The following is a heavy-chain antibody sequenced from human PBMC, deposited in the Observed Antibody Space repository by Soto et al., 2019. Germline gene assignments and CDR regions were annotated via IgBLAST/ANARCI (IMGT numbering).Heavy chain of an antibody. CDR3: ASLTYDILTGGYYYYGMDV. J-gene: IGHJ6*02. D-gene: IGHD3-9*01. CDR2: ISAYNGNT. V-gene: IGHV1-18*04. CDR1: GYTFTSYG. Sequence: DSVKVSCKASGYTFTSYGISWVRQAPGQGLEWMGWISAYNGNTNYAQKLQGRVTMTTDTSTSTAYMELRSLRSDDTAVYYCASLTYDILTGGYYYYGMDVWGQGTTVTVSS.